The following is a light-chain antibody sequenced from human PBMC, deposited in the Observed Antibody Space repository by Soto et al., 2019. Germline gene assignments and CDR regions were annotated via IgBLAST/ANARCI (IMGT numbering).Light chain of an antibody. Sequence: DIQMTQSPSSLSASVGDRVTITCQASQDISNYLNWYQQKPGKAPKLLIYDASNLETGVPSRFSGSGYRTDFTLTISSLQPEDLATYYCQQYDNLPITFGQGTRLEIK. CDR1: QDISNY. CDR2: DAS. V-gene: IGKV1-33*01. J-gene: IGKJ5*01. CDR3: QQYDNLPIT.